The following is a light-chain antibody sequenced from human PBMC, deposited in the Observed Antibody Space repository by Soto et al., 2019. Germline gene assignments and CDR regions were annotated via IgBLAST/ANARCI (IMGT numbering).Light chain of an antibody. Sequence: EILMTQSPATLSVSPGERATLSCRASRSFSSNLAWYQQKPGQAPRLLIYDASTRATGIPARFSGSGSGTEFILTISSLQSEDFAVYYCQHYNNWHITFGQGTRLEN. CDR3: QHYNNWHIT. CDR1: RSFSSN. CDR2: DAS. V-gene: IGKV3-15*01. J-gene: IGKJ5*01.